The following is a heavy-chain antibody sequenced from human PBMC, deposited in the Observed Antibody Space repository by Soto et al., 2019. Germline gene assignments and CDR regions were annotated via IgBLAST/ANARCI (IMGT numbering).Heavy chain of an antibody. V-gene: IGHV1-58*01. Sequence: QVQVVQSGPEVRNPGTSVKVSCKTSGFTFTNSAVQWVRQARGQRLEWIGWIGVRNGDTKYGQNLEGRVTITRDTATGTAYMELSGLRSEDTAMYYCAAEIYSGGDCCHFDYWGQGTLVTVPS. J-gene: IGHJ4*02. D-gene: IGHD2-21*01. CDR1: GFTFTNSA. CDR3: AAEIYSGGDCCHFDY. CDR2: IGVRNGDT.